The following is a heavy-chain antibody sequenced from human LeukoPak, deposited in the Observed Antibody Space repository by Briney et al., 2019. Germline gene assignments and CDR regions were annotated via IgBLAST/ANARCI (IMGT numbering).Heavy chain of an antibody. J-gene: IGHJ6*02. Sequence: SSETLSLTCAVYGGSFSDYYWSWIRQPPGKGLEWIGEIDHRESTTYNPSLKSRVTISVDTSKNQFSLKLNSVTAADTAVYYCASRMYYYYGMDVWGQGTTVIVSS. CDR1: GGSFSDYY. V-gene: IGHV4-34*01. CDR3: ASRMYYYYGMDV. CDR2: IDHREST.